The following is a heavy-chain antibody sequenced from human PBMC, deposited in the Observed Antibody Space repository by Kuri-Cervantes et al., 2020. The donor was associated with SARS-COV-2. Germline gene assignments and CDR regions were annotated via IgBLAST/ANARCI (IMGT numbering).Heavy chain of an antibody. J-gene: IGHJ6*02. CDR2: ISAYNGNT. CDR3: AREGYYDSSGHFGDYVRMDV. Sequence: ASVKVSCKASGYTFTSYGISWVRQAPGQGLEWMGWISAYNGNTNYAQKLQGRVTMTTDTSTSTAYMELRSLRSDDTAVYYCAREGYYDSSGHFGDYVRMDVWGQGTTVTVSS. D-gene: IGHD3-22*01. V-gene: IGHV1-18*01. CDR1: GYTFTSYG.